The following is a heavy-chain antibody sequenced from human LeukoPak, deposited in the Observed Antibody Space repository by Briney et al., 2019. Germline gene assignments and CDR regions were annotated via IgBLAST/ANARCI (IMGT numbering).Heavy chain of an antibody. D-gene: IGHD1-7*01. Sequence: GGSLRLSCTVSGFTLSSYEMSWIRQAPGKGLEWVSSIDYSGGSSYYADSVKGRFTISRDNSKNTLYLQMNSLRAEDTAVYYCAKDRAKNWNYALDYWGQGTLVTVSS. CDR2: IDYSGGSS. V-gene: IGHV3-23*01. J-gene: IGHJ4*02. CDR1: GFTLSSYE. CDR3: AKDRAKNWNYALDY.